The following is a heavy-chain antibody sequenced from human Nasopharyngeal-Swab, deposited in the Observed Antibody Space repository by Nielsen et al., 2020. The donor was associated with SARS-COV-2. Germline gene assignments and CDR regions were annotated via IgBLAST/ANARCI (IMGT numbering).Heavy chain of an antibody. D-gene: IGHD3/OR15-3a*01. V-gene: IGHV4-59*01. CDR1: GGSMTSYY. Sequence: SETLSLTCTVSGGSMTSYYWYWIRPPPGKGLEWIGSVFNSGSTEYSPSLKRRATISVDTSNNQFSLKLSSVTAADTAVYFCARVQVDDDFWTGYHFDYWGQGTLVTVSS. CDR3: ARVQVDDDFWTGYHFDY. CDR2: VFNSGST. J-gene: IGHJ4*02.